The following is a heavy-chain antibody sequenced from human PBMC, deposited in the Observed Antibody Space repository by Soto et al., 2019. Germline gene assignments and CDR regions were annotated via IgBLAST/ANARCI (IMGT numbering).Heavy chain of an antibody. D-gene: IGHD6-19*01. CDR3: AREETGEWLVPIGAFDI. CDR1: GGSISSYY. V-gene: IGHV4-4*07. CDR2: IYTSGST. J-gene: IGHJ3*02. Sequence: QVQLQESGPGLVKPSATLSLTCTVSGGSISSYYWSWIRQPAGKGLEWIGRIYTSGSTNYNPSIKSRVTMSVDTSKNQFSLKLSSVTAADTAVYYCAREETGEWLVPIGAFDIWGQGTMVTVSS.